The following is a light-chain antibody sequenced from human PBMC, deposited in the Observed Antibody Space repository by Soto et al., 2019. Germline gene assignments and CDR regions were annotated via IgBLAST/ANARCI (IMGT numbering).Light chain of an antibody. CDR2: GAS. V-gene: IGKV3-20*01. J-gene: IGKJ1*01. CDR3: QQYFKSPWT. CDR1: QTVSGNY. Sequence: IVLTQSPGTLSLSPGDRATLSCGASQTVSGNYLAWYQQKPGQVPRLLIYGASSRAIGIPDRFSGSGPGTDFALTISRLEPEDFAVYYCQQYFKSPWTFGQGTKVDIK.